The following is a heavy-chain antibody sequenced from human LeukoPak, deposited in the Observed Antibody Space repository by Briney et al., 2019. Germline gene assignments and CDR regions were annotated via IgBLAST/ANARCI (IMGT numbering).Heavy chain of an antibody. CDR3: AKDTVKVTTIRRVPHYTDV. Sequence: GGSLRLSCAASGFTFSSYGMHWVRQAPGKGLEWVAFIRYDGSIQYHADSVKGRFTISRDNSKNMLYLQMSSLRAEDTALYYCAKDTVKVTTIRRVPHYTDVWGKGTTVTISS. J-gene: IGHJ6*03. CDR1: GFTFSSYG. V-gene: IGHV3-30*02. CDR2: IRYDGSIQ. D-gene: IGHD5-24*01.